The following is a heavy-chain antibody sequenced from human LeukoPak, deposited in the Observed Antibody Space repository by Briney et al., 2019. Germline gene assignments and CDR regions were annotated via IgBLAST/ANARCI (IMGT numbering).Heavy chain of an antibody. Sequence: GGSLRLSCAASGFTFSSYAMSWVRQAPGTGLEWVSAISGSGGSTYYADSVKGRFTISRDNSKNTLYLQMNSLRAEDTAVYYCAKRKGGVIITSLDYWGQGTLVTVSS. CDR1: GFTFSSYA. CDR2: ISGSGGST. V-gene: IGHV3-23*01. D-gene: IGHD3-10*01. J-gene: IGHJ4*02. CDR3: AKRKGGVIITSLDY.